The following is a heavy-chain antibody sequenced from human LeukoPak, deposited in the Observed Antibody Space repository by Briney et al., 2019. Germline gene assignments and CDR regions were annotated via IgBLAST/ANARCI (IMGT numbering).Heavy chain of an antibody. CDR2: INDSGRT. CDR1: GGSFSDYN. CDR3: ARGLDLEGLDY. Sequence: PSETLSLTCAVYGGSFSDYNWSWLRQSPEKGLEWIGEINDSGRTRYNPSLKSRATISVDTAKYQFSLSLSSLTAADTAVYYCARGLDLEGLDYWGQGTLVTVSS. D-gene: IGHD1-1*01. J-gene: IGHJ4*02. V-gene: IGHV4-34*01.